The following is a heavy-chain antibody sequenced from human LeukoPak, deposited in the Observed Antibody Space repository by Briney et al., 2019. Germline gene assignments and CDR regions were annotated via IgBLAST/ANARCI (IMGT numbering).Heavy chain of an antibody. CDR3: VGGSGWLPDY. CDR2: IKQEGIEK. Sequence: GGSLRLSCAASGFTFSSYLMNWVRQAPGKGLEWVANIKQEGIEKYYVDSVRGRFTISRDNTKNSVYLQMNSLRVEDTAVYYCVGGSGWLPDYWGQGTLVTVSS. D-gene: IGHD5-12*01. J-gene: IGHJ4*02. V-gene: IGHV3-7*01. CDR1: GFTFSSYL.